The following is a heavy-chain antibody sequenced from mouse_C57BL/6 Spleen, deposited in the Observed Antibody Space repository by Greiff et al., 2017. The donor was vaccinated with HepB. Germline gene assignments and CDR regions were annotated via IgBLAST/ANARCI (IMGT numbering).Heavy chain of an antibody. CDR1: GFTFSNYW. CDR3: TPIYYWAMDY. D-gene: IGHD2-1*01. CDR2: IRLKSDNYAT. J-gene: IGHJ4*01. Sequence: EVKLMESGGGLVQPGGSMKLSCVASGFTFSNYWMNWVRQSPEKGLEWVAQIRLKSDNYATHYAESVKGRFTISRDDSKSSVYLQMNNLRAEDTGIYYCTPIYYWAMDYWGQGTSVTVSS. V-gene: IGHV6-3*01.